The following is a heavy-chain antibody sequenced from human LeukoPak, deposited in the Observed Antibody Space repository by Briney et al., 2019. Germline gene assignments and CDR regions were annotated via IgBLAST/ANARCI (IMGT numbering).Heavy chain of an antibody. V-gene: IGHV4-34*01. Sequence: PSETLSLTCAVYGGSFSGYYWSWIRQPPGKGLEWIGEINHSGSTNYNPSLKSRVTISVDTSKNQFSLKLSSVTAADTAVYYCAKRTVTTFQSDWFDPWGQGTLVTVSS. CDR1: GGSFSGYY. D-gene: IGHD4-17*01. CDR3: AKRTVTTFQSDWFDP. CDR2: INHSGST. J-gene: IGHJ5*02.